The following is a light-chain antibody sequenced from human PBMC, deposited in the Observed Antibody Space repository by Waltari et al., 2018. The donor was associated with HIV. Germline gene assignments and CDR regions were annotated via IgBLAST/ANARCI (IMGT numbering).Light chain of an antibody. V-gene: IGKV1-27*01. CDR2: AAS. CDR1: KGIGNY. CDR3: QKFNSAPLT. Sequence: DIKMTQYQSSLSASIGDRVTITGRASKGIGNYLAWYQQKLGKVPKLLIYAASSLQSGVPSRFSGIASRTYFTLTISSLQPEDVATYYCQKFNSAPLTFGPGTNVDLK. J-gene: IGKJ3*01.